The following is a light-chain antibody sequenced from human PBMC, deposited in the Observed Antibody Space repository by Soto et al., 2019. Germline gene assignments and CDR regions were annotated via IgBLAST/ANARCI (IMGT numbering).Light chain of an antibody. CDR3: LLSYSGARV. Sequence: QAVVTQEPSLTVSPGGTVTLTCGSSTGAVTSGHYPYWFQQKPGQAPRTLVYNTSDKHSWAPARFSGPLLGGKAALTLSGAQPEDEAEYYCLLSYSGARVFGGGTKLTVL. CDR2: NTS. J-gene: IGLJ3*02. V-gene: IGLV7-46*01. CDR1: TGAVTSGHY.